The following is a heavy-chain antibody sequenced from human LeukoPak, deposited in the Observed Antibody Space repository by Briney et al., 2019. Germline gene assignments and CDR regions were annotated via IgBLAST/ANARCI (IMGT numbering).Heavy chain of an antibody. CDR2: ISAYNGNT. V-gene: IGHV1-18*01. Sequence: ASVKVSCKASGYTFTSYGISRVRQAPGQGLEWMGWISAYNGNTNYAQKLQGRVTMTTDTSTSTAYMELRSLRSDDTAVYYCARAGQQLGLPNEFDPWGQGTLVTVSS. CDR1: GYTFTSYG. CDR3: ARAGQQLGLPNEFDP. D-gene: IGHD6-6*01. J-gene: IGHJ5*02.